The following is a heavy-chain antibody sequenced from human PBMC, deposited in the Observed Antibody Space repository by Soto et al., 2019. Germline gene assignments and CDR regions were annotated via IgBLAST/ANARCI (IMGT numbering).Heavy chain of an antibody. CDR2: ISSSGSTA. D-gene: IGHD3-10*01. Sequence: GGSLRLSCASSVFTFSRFELHCVRHSPGKGLEWISYISSSGSTAYYASSVEGRFTISRDNANNSVYLQMDSLRAEDTALYYCTRAAWFHYLSLYWGQGALVTGSS. J-gene: IGHJ4*02. CDR3: TRAAWFHYLSLY. CDR1: VFTFSRFE. V-gene: IGHV3-48*03.